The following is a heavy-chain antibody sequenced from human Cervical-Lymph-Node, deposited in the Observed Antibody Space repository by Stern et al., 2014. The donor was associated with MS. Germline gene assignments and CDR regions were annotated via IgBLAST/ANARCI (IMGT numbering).Heavy chain of an antibody. CDR1: GFSLSTSGLG. V-gene: IGHV2-5*01. Sequence: QITLKESGPALVKPTQTLTLTCTFSGFSLSTSGLGVGWIRQPPGEALEWLAYTDWHDQQPYSPSLKRRLTITKDSSKNQVVLTLTNVDPVDTATYYCTHRTAGPFDYWGQGTLVTVSS. CDR3: THRTAGPFDY. J-gene: IGHJ4*02. CDR2: TDWHDQQ.